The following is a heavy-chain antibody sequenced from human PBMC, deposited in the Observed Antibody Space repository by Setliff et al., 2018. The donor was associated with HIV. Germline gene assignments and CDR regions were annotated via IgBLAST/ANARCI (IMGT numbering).Heavy chain of an antibody. CDR2: ISHAGTT. D-gene: IGHD2-15*01. J-gene: IGHJ3*01. V-gene: IGHV4-34*01. Sequence: SETLSLTCAVYGGSFNDHYWTWVRQPPGKGLEWIGEISHAGTTHYNPSLNSRVTISVDTSKKQFSLKLNSVAAADTAIYYCARDRIEVVVDGPHDVFDVWGRGTTVTVSS. CDR3: ARDRIEVVVDGPHDVFDV. CDR1: GGSFNDHY.